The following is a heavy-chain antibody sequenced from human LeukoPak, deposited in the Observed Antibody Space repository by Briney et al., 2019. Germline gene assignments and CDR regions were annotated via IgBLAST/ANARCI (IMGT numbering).Heavy chain of an antibody. D-gene: IGHD5-24*01. CDR1: GFTFSSYA. Sequence: GGSLRLSCAASGFTFSSYAMSWVRQAPGKGLEWVSSISSSGGTTYYADSVKGRFTISRDNAKNSLYLQMNSLRAEDTAVYYCTRDRGWQQFDYWGQGTLVTVSS. CDR3: TRDRGWQQFDY. CDR2: ISSSGGTT. V-gene: IGHV3-23*01. J-gene: IGHJ4*02.